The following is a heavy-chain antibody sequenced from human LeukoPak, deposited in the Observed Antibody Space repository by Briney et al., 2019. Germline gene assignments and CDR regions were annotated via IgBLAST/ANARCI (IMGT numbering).Heavy chain of an antibody. J-gene: IGHJ5*02. V-gene: IGHV1-3*01. CDR2: INACNVDT. CDR3: ARDLVHYYDSSGYYYP. CDR1: GYTFTSYA. D-gene: IGHD3-22*01. Sequence: ASVNVSCKASGYTFTSYAMHWVREAPGQRLEGMGGINACNVDTKYSQKFQDRVTITRDTSASTAYMELSSLRSEDTAVYYCARDLVHYYDSSGYYYPWGQGTLVTVSS.